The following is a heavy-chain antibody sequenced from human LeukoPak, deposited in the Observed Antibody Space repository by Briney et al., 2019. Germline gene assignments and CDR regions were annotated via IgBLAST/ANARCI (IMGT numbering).Heavy chain of an antibody. CDR3: ARDLYGSGSYYPDY. J-gene: IGHJ4*02. V-gene: IGHV1-8*02. Sequence: ASVKVSCKASGYTFTSYDINWVRQATGQGLEWMGWMNPNSGNTGYAQKFQGRVTMTRDTSTSTVYMELSSLRSEDTAVYYCARDLYGSGSYYPDYWGQGTLVTVSS. D-gene: IGHD3-10*01. CDR2: MNPNSGNT. CDR1: GYTFTSYD.